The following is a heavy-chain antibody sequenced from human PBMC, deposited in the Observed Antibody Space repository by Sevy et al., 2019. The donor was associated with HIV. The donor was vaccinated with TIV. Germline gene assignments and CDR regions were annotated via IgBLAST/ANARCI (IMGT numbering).Heavy chain of an antibody. CDR2: ISYDGSSK. V-gene: IGHV3-30*18. D-gene: IGHD1-26*01. J-gene: IGHJ4*02. CDR3: VKGGVTWELLDY. Sequence: GESLKISCAASGFIFSSYGMHWVRQAQGKGLEWVTIISYDGSSKYYADSVKGRFTISRDNSENILYLQMNSLRTDDTAVYYCVKGGVTWELLDYWGQGTLVTVSS. CDR1: GFIFSSYG.